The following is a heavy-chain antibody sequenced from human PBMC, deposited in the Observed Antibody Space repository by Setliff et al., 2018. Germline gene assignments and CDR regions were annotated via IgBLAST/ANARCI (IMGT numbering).Heavy chain of an antibody. Sequence: GASVKVSCKASGDTSTTYAIHWVRQAPGQGLEWMGWINPNSGGTNYAQKFQGWVTMTRDTSISTAYMELSRLRSDDTAVYYCAARCSSTSCRYYYGSGSSVPFDYWGQGTLVTSPQ. CDR2: INPNSGGT. CDR3: AARCSSTSCRYYYGSGSSVPFDY. V-gene: IGHV1-2*04. CDR1: GDTSTTYA. J-gene: IGHJ4*02. D-gene: IGHD3-10*01.